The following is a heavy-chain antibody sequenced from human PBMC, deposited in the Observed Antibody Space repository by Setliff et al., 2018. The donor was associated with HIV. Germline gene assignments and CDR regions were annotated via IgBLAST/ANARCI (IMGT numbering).Heavy chain of an antibody. CDR2: IDHSGNT. D-gene: IGHD1-26*01. J-gene: IGHJ4*02. CDR1: GGSFSGYY. CDR3: SRHYNVNYYVRKDFDY. Sequence: SETLSLTCAVYGGSFSGYYWSCIRQPPGKGLEWIGEIDHSGNTNYNPSLKSRVTISVDTSKNQFSLKLSSVTAADTAVYYCSRHYNVNYYVRKDFDYWGQGTLVTVSS. V-gene: IGHV4-34*01.